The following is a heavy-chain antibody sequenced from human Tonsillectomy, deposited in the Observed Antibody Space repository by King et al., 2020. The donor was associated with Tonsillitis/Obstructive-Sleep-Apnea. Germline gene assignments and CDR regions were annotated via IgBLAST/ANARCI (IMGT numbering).Heavy chain of an antibody. CDR3: ASEYCSSTSCYTGLTRFDY. J-gene: IGHJ4*02. Sequence: VKLVESGAEVKKPGSSVTVSCTASGGTFSSYAISWVRQAPGQGLEWMGGIIPIFGTANYAQKFQGRVTITADESTSTAYMELSSLRSEDTAVYYCASEYCSSTSCYTGLTRFDYWGQGTLVTVSS. CDR2: IIPIFGTA. V-gene: IGHV1-69*01. CDR1: GGTFSSYA. D-gene: IGHD2-2*02.